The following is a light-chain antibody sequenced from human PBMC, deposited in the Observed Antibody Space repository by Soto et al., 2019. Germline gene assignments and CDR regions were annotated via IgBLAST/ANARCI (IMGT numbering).Light chain of an antibody. Sequence: EIVLTQSPATLSLSPGERATRSWRASQSVSSYLAWYQQKPGQAPRLLIYDASNRATGIPARFSGSGSGTDFTLTISRLEPEDFAVYYCQQRSNWPQLTFGGWPQVDIK. CDR2: DAS. CDR3: QQRSNWPQLT. CDR1: QSVSSY. V-gene: IGKV3-11*01. J-gene: IGKJ4*01.